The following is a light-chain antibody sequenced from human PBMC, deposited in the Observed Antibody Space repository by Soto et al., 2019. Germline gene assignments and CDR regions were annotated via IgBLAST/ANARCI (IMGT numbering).Light chain of an antibody. Sequence: VLTKSPDTLSLSPGDRATLSCRASQSVSTYLAWYQQKPGQAPRLLIYDASNRATGIPARFSGSGSGTDFTLTISILEPEDFAVYYCQQRSDWPPITFGQGTRLDI. CDR1: QSVSTY. J-gene: IGKJ5*01. V-gene: IGKV3-11*01. CDR3: QQRSDWPPIT. CDR2: DAS.